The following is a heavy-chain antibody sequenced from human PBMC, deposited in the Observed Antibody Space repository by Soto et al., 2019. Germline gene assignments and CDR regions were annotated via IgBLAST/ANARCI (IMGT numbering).Heavy chain of an antibody. D-gene: IGHD4-17*01. Sequence: PGGSLRLSCAASGFTFSSYAMTWARQAPGRGLEWVSAISGTGSPTYYADSVMGRFTISRDNSKNTLYLQMNSLSADDTAVYYCTRADLTVTLSVFDPWGQGTLVTVSS. CDR3: TRADLTVTLSVFDP. J-gene: IGHJ5*02. CDR2: ISGTGSPT. V-gene: IGHV3-23*01. CDR1: GFTFSSYA.